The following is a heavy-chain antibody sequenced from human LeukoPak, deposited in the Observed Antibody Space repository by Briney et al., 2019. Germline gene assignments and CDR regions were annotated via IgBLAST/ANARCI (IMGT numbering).Heavy chain of an antibody. CDR3: ARDPTSSSWYSFDY. J-gene: IGHJ4*02. CDR2: IYTSGST. D-gene: IGHD6-13*01. V-gene: IGHV4-39*07. CDR1: GGSISSSSYY. Sequence: SETLSLTCTVSGGSISSSSYYWGWIRQPPGKGLEWIGSIYTSGSTNYNPSLKSRVTISVDTSKNQFSLKLSSVTAADTAVYYCARDPTSSSWYSFDYWGQGTLVTVSS.